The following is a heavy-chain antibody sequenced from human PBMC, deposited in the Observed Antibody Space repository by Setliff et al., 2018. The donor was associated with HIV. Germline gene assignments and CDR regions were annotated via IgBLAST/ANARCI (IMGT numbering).Heavy chain of an antibody. V-gene: IGHV3-23*01. CDR2: ISGSGANI. CDR3: AKVDSYAGKNFDY. J-gene: IGHJ4*02. CDR1: GFTFSSYG. D-gene: IGHD5-18*01. Sequence: GGSLRLSCAASGFTFSSYGMSWVRQAPGKGLEWVSSISGSGANIYYADSVKGRFTISRDNSTNTLYLQMNSLSAEDTAVYYCAKVDSYAGKNFDYWGQGTLVTVSS.